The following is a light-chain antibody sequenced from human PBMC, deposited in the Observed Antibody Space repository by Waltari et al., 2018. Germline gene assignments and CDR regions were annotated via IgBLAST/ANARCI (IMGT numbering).Light chain of an antibody. CDR2: DAS. CDR3: QERSNWPGGA. V-gene: IGKV3-11*01. Sequence: EIVLTQSPATLSLSPGERATLSCRASQNVRTYLAWFQHRPGQAPRLLIYDASTRATDVPARFTGSGSGTDFTLTLSSLQPEDFALYYCQERSNWPGGAFGGGTKVEIK. CDR1: QNVRTY. J-gene: IGKJ4*01.